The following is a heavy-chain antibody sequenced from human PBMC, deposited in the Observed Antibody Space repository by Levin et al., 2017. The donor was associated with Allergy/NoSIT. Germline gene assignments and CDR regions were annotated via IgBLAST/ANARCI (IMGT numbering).Heavy chain of an antibody. V-gene: IGHV1-2*02. CDR1: GYTFTGYY. D-gene: IGHD1-26*01. J-gene: IGHJ1*01. Sequence: ASVKVSCKASGYTFTGYYIHWVRQAPGQGPEWMGWINPNSGGTKYAQKFQGRVTMTRDRSISTAYMELSRLRSDDTAVYYCAREWELLSEYFYHWGQGTLVTVSS. CDR2: INPNSGGT. CDR3: AREWELLSEYFYH.